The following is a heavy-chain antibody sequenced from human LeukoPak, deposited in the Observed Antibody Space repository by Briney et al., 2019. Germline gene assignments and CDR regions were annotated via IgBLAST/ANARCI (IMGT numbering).Heavy chain of an antibody. Sequence: PGRSLRLSCAAYGFTCNNYAMHWVRQAPGKGLEWVAVISYDGSNKYYADSVKGRFTISRDNSRNTLYLQMNSLRAEDTAVYYCARDKIAVAGLFDYWGQGTLVTVSS. CDR3: ARDKIAVAGLFDY. J-gene: IGHJ4*02. CDR2: ISYDGSNK. D-gene: IGHD6-19*01. CDR1: GFTCNNYA. V-gene: IGHV3-30-3*01.